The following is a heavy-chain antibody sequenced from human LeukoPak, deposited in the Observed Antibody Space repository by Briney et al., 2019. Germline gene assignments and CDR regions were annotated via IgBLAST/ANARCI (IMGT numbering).Heavy chain of an antibody. CDR2: IWYDGSNK. D-gene: IGHD3-10*01. CDR1: GFTFSSYG. V-gene: IGHV3-33*01. Sequence: GRSLRLSCAASGFTFSSYGMHWVRQAPGKGLEWVAGIWYDGSNKYYADSVKGRFTISRDNSKNSLYLQMNSLRAEDTAVYYCERDTSRMVRGVFDYWGQGTLVTVSS. CDR3: ERDTSRMVRGVFDY. J-gene: IGHJ4*02.